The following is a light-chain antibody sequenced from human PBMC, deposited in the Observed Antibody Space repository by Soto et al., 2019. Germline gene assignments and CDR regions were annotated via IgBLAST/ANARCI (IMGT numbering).Light chain of an antibody. CDR2: SNN. CDR1: FSNIGSNT. J-gene: IGLJ3*02. V-gene: IGLV1-44*01. CDR3: AAWDDSLSVPV. Sequence: QSVLTQPPSASGTPGQSVTISCSGSFSNIGSNTVNWYQQVPGTAPQVLIYSNNERPSGVPDRFSASKSGTSASLAISGLQSEDEADYYCAAWDDSLSVPVFGGGTKVTVL.